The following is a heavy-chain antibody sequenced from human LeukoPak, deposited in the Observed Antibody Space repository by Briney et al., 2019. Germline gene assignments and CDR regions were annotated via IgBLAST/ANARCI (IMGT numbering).Heavy chain of an antibody. CDR3: ARVVVVAAMVYFDY. V-gene: IGHV4-59*08. CDR1: GGSISSYY. J-gene: IGHJ4*02. Sequence: PSETLSFTCTVSGGSISSYYWSWIRQPPGKGLEWIGYIYYSGSTNYNPSLKSRVTISVDTSKNQFSLKLSSVTAADTAVYYCARVVVVAAMVYFDYWGQGTLVTVSS. CDR2: IYYSGST. D-gene: IGHD2-15*01.